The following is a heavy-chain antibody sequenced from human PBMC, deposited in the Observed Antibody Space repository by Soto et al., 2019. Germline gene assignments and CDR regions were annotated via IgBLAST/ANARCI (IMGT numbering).Heavy chain of an antibody. Sequence: ASVKVSCKASGYTFTSYYMHWVRQAPGQGLEWMGIINPSGGSTSYAQKFQGRVTMTRDTSTSTVYMGLTSVTAADTAVYYCARVRDWFDPWGQGTLVTVSS. D-gene: IGHD3-3*01. CDR1: GYTFTSYY. CDR3: ARVRDWFDP. CDR2: INPSGGST. J-gene: IGHJ5*02. V-gene: IGHV1-46*01.